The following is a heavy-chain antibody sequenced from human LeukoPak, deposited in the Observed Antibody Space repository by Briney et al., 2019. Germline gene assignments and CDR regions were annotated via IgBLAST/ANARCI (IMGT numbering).Heavy chain of an antibody. CDR3: ATDRENSDWQKRFDS. V-gene: IGHV3-7*03. D-gene: IGHD2-21*02. Sequence: GGSLRLSCAASGGTFSSYWMNWYRQAPGKGLEWVGNIKHDAREINYVDSVRGRFRISRDNAKNSRHLEIKSLVAQETVFYSCATDRENSDWQKRFDSWGQGTLVTVSS. CDR2: IKHDAREI. J-gene: IGHJ4*02. CDR1: GGTFSSYW.